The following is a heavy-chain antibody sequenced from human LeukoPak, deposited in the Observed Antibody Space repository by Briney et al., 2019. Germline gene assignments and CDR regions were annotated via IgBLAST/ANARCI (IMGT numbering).Heavy chain of an antibody. CDR3: ASRSRY. V-gene: IGHV1-69*01. CDR2: IIPIFGTA. Sequence: GQGLEWMGGIIPIFGTANYAQKFQGRVTITADESTSTAYMELSGLRSEDTAVYYCASRSRYWGQGTLVTVSS. J-gene: IGHJ4*02.